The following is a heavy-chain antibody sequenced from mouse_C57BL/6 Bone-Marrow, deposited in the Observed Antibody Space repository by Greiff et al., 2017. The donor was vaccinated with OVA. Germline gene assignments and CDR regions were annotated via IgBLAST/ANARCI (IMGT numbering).Heavy chain of an antibody. Sequence: VQLQQSGAELVMPGASVKLSCKASGYTFTSYWMHWVKQRPGQGLEWIGEIDPSDSYTNYTQKFKGKSTLTVAKSSSTAYMQLSSLTSEDSAVYYCARGCYDYDQFAYWGQGTLVTVSA. CDR1: GYTFTSYW. J-gene: IGHJ3*01. CDR2: IDPSDSYT. V-gene: IGHV1-69*01. CDR3: ARGCYDYDQFAY. D-gene: IGHD2-4*01.